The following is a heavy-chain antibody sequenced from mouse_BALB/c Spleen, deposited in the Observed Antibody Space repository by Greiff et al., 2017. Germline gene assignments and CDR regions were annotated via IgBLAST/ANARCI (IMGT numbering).Heavy chain of an antibody. CDR1: GFTFTDYY. J-gene: IGHJ4*01. Sequence: EVKLVESGGGLVQPGGSLRLSCATSGFTFTDYYMSWVRQPPGKALEWLGFIRNKGNGYKTEYSASVKGRFTISRDNSTSILYLQMNTLRAEDRATYYCARDTPLYGSSFGAMDYWGQGTSVTVSS. D-gene: IGHD1-1*01. CDR3: ARDTPLYGSSFGAMDY. CDR2: IRNKGNGYKT. V-gene: IGHV7-3*02.